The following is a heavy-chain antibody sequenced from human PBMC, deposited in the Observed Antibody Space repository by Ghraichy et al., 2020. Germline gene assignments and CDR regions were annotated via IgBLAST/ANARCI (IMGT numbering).Heavy chain of an antibody. CDR1: GESFSGYY. V-gene: IGHV4-34*01. D-gene: IGHD6-13*01. CDR3: ARGNIAATGTPSDS. CDR2: INHSGRT. J-gene: IGHJ4*02. Sequence: SETLSLTCAVYGESFSGYYWTWIRQPPGKGLEWIGEINHSGRTNYNPSIKSRVTISVDTSKNQFSLKLNSVSAADTAVYYCARGNIAATGTPSDSWGQGTLVTVSS.